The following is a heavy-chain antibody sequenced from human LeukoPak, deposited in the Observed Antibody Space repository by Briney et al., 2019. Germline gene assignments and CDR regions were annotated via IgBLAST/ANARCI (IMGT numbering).Heavy chain of an antibody. CDR2: ISPGDSDT. CDR3: ARLVSRLGWYFDY. D-gene: IGHD6-19*01. J-gene: IGHJ4*02. V-gene: IGHV5-51*01. CDR1: GYTFTSNW. Sequence: TPGESLKISCEASGYTFTSNWIAWVRQMPGKGLEWMGIISPGDSDTRYSPSFQGQVTISVDKSISTAYLQWSSLKASDTAMYYCARLVSRLGWYFDYWGQGTVVTVSS.